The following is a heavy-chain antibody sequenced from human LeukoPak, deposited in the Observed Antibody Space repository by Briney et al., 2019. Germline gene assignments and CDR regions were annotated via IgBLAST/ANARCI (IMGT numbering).Heavy chain of an antibody. V-gene: IGHV3-21*01. CDR2: ISSSSSYI. D-gene: IGHD2-21*01. CDR1: GFTFSSYS. Sequence: GGSLRLSCAASGFTFSSYSMNWVRQAPGKGLEWVSSISSSSSYIYYADSVKGRFTISRDNAKNSLYLQMNSLRAEDTAVYYCARGIEEVDAFDIWGQGTMVTVSS. J-gene: IGHJ3*02. CDR3: ARGIEEVDAFDI.